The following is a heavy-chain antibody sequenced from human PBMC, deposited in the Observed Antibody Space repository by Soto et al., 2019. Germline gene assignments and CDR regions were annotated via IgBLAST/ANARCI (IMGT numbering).Heavy chain of an antibody. CDR1: GFTFSSYS. J-gene: IGHJ4*02. Sequence: GGSLRLSSAASGFTFSSYSMNWVRQSPGKGLEWVSSISSSSSYIYYADSVKGRFTISRDNAKNSLYLQMNSLRAEDTAVYYCASFSGGRDGQFKLKNQIDYWGQGTLVTVSS. V-gene: IGHV3-21*01. D-gene: IGHD2-15*01. CDR3: ASFSGGRDGQFKLKNQIDY. CDR2: ISSSSSYI.